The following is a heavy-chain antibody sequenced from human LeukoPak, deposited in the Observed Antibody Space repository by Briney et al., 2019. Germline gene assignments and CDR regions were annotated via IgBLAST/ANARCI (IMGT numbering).Heavy chain of an antibody. CDR2: IFYTGST. D-gene: IGHD6-13*01. J-gene: IGHJ4*02. CDR1: GGSISSSSYY. Sequence: SETLFLTCTVSGGSISSSSYYWGWIRQPPGKGLEWIGSIFYTGSTYHNPSLKSRVTISVDTSKNLFSLKLSSVTAADTAVYYCARTALRAAAGRQHFDYWGQGTLVTVSS. V-gene: IGHV4-39*01. CDR3: ARTALRAAAGRQHFDY.